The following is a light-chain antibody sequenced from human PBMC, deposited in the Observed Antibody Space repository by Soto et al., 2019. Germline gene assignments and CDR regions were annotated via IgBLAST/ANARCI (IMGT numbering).Light chain of an antibody. J-gene: IGLJ3*02. CDR2: EVT. V-gene: IGLV2-14*01. Sequence: QSALTQPASVSGSPGQSITISCTGTSSDIGSYNFVSWYQQCPGKAPRLLIYEVTKRPSGVSNRFFGSKSGNTASLTISGLQAEDDADYYCCAYRSSRTWVFGGGTKVTVL. CDR3: CAYRSSRTWV. CDR1: SSDIGSYNF.